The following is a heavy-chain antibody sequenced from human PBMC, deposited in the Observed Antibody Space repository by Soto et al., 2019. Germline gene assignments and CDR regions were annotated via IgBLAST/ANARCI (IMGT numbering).Heavy chain of an antibody. D-gene: IGHD2-15*01. CDR2: IWHRGST. CDR3: AKGGGREVVAFDS. V-gene: IGHV4-4*02. CDR1: GGSITSRNW. Sequence: QVQLRESGPGLVKPSGTLSLTCAVSGGSITSRNWWSWVREPPGKGLEWIGGIWHRGSTNFNPSLKSPPTISEDESRNKFSLNLTSVTAADTAVYYCAKGGGREVVAFDSWGKGALVIVSS. J-gene: IGHJ4*02.